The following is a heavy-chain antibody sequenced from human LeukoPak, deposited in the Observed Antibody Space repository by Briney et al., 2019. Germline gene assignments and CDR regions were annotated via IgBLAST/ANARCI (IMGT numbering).Heavy chain of an antibody. D-gene: IGHD2-8*02. V-gene: IGHV4-39*01. J-gene: IGHJ4*02. CDR3: ARLLSATGSGFDY. Sequence: SETLSLTCTVSGDSVSNYNYYWGWVRQPPGTGLEWIGHVYYGGTTYYNSSLKSRVTISLNTSENQFSLNLNSVTVADTAVYYCARLLSATGSGFDYWGQGALVTVSS. CDR1: GDSVSNYNYY. CDR2: VYYGGTT.